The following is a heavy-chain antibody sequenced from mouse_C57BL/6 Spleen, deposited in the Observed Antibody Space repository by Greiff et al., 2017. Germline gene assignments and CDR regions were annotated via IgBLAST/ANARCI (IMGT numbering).Heavy chain of an antibody. V-gene: IGHV5-17*01. CDR3: AAGGYYFDY. CDR1: GFTFSAYG. Sequence: EVKGVESGGGLVQPGGSLKLSCAASGFTFSAYGMHWVRQAPEKGLEWVAYISSGRSTTYYADTVKGRFTISRDNAKNTLFLQMTSLRSEDTAMYYCAAGGYYFDYWGQGTTLTVSS. CDR2: ISSGRSTT. J-gene: IGHJ2*01.